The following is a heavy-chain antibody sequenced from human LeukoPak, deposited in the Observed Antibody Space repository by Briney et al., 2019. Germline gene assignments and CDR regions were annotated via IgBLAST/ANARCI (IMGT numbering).Heavy chain of an antibody. D-gene: IGHD3-16*02. CDR1: GFTFSSYG. CDR2: ISGSGGST. V-gene: IGHV3-23*01. Sequence: GGSLRLSCAASGFTFSSYGMSWVRQAPGKGLEWVSAISGSGGSTYYADSVKGRFTISRDNSKNTLYLQMNSLRAEDTAVYYCAKVPYYDYVWGSYRILWGAFDIWGQGTMVTVSS. CDR3: AKVPYYDYVWGSYRILWGAFDI. J-gene: IGHJ3*02.